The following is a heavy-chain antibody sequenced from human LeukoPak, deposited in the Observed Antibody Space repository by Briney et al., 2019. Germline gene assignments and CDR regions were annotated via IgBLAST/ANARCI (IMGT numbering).Heavy chain of an antibody. CDR2: IIPMFGKT. CDR1: GGTFSRHT. CDR3: ARNLELDYDFGSFDV. Sequence: SVKVSCRASGGTFSRHTISWVRQAPGQGLEWMGGIIPMFGKTHYAQKFQGRVTISADESTSTAYLEVSSLTSDDTAVYYCARNLELDYDFGSFDVWGQGTKVIVSS. V-gene: IGHV1-69*13. J-gene: IGHJ3*01. D-gene: IGHD3/OR15-3a*01.